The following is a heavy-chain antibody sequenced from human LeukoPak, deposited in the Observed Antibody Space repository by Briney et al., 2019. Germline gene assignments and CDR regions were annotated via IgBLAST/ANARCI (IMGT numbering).Heavy chain of an antibody. CDR3: ARGRDEYCSSTSCPQTY. V-gene: IGHV1-18*01. J-gene: IGHJ4*02. D-gene: IGHD2-2*01. Sequence: ASVKVSCKASGYTFTSYGISWVRQAPGQGLEWMGWISAYNGNTNYAQKLQGRVTMTTDTSTSTAYMELRSLRSDDTAVYYCARGRDEYCSSTSCPQTYWGQGTLVTVSS. CDR2: ISAYNGNT. CDR1: GYTFTSYG.